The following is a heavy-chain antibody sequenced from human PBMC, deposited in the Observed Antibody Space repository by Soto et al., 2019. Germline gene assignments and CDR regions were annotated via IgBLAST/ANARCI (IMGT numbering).Heavy chain of an antibody. J-gene: IGHJ5*02. CDR2: INAGNGNT. Sequence: ASVKVSCKASGYTFTTYAMHWVRQAPGQRLEWMGWINAGNGNTKYSQKFQGRVTITRDTSTSTAYMELSSLTFEDTAVYYCARDRKNSNYPHYDPWGPGPLVTVPS. D-gene: IGHD4-4*01. CDR3: ARDRKNSNYPHYDP. CDR1: GYTFTTYA. V-gene: IGHV1-3*01.